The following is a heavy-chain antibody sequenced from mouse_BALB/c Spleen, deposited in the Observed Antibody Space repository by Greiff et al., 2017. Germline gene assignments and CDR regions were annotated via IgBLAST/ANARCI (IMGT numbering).Heavy chain of an antibody. CDR3: ARDGNSLAY. CDR1: GFTFSSFG. CDR2: ISSGGSYT. J-gene: IGHJ3*01. D-gene: IGHD2-1*01. V-gene: IGHV5-9-4*01. Sequence: EVQLVESGGGLVKPGGSLKLSCAASGFTFSSFGMHWVRQAPEKGLEWVAEISSGGSYTYYPDTVTGRFTISRDNAKNTLYLEMSSLRSEDTAMYYCARDGNSLAYWGQGTLVTVSA.